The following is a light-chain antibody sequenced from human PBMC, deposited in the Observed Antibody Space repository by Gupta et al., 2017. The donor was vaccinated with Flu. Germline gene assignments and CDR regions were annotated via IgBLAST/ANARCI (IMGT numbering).Light chain of an antibody. V-gene: IGLV2-14*01. J-gene: IGLJ1*01. CDR1: SSDVGRSDY. CDR2: DVS. Sequence: QSALTQPASVSGSPGQSITISCTGTSSDVGRSDYVSWYRQDPGKAPKLVIYDVSNLPSGVSSRFSGSKSGNTASLTISGLQAEDETDYYCSSYTSSSTFYVFGSGTKVTVL. CDR3: SSYTSSSTFYV.